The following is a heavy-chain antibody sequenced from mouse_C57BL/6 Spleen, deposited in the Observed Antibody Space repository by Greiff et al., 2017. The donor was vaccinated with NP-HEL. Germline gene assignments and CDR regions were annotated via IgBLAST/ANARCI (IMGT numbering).Heavy chain of an antibody. Sequence: EVQLVESEGGLVQPGSSMKLSCTASGFTFSDYYMAWVRQVPEKGLEWVANINYDGSSTYYLDSLKSRFIISRDNAKNLLYLQMSSQKSEDTATYYCAREPYYYGSSHWYLDVGGTGTTVTVSS. CDR2: INYDGSST. CDR1: GFTFSDYY. V-gene: IGHV5-16*01. D-gene: IGHD1-1*01. CDR3: AREPYYYGSSHWYLDV. J-gene: IGHJ1*03.